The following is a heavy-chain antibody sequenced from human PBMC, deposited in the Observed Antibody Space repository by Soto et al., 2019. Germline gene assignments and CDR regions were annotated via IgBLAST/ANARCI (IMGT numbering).Heavy chain of an antibody. V-gene: IGHV3-30-3*01. CDR2: ISYDGSNK. J-gene: IGHJ5*02. CDR1: GFTFSSYA. Sequence: VQLVESGGGVVQPGRSLRLSCAASGFTFSSYAMHWVRQAPGKGLEWVAVISYDGSNKYYADSVKGRFTISRDNSKNTLYLQMNSLRAEDTAVYYCARDRLGVDNNWFDPWGQGTLVTVSS. D-gene: IGHD3-3*01. CDR3: ARDRLGVDNNWFDP.